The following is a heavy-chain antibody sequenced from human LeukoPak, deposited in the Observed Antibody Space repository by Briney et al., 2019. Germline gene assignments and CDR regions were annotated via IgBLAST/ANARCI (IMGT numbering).Heavy chain of an antibody. J-gene: IGHJ6*02. D-gene: IGHD3-10*01. CDR2: IYSGGST. Sequence: PGGSLRLSCAASGFTVSSNYMSWVRQAPGKGLEWVSVIYSGGSTYYADSVKGRFTISRDNSKNTLYLQMNSLRAEDTAVYYCARVGSYWTNYYYYGTDVWGQGTTVTVSS. CDR1: GFTVSSNY. V-gene: IGHV3-66*01. CDR3: ARVGSYWTNYYYYGTDV.